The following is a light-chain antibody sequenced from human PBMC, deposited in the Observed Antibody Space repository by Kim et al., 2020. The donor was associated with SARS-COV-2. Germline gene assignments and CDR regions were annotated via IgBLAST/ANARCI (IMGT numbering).Light chain of an antibody. CDR2: QDA. Sequence: LSPGQTASITCSGDKLGDKYACWYQQKPGQPPAMVIYQDANRPSGIPERFSASNSGNTATLTISGTQAMDEADYYCQAWDSSTAVFGGGTQLTVL. V-gene: IGLV3-1*01. CDR3: QAWDSSTAV. J-gene: IGLJ2*01. CDR1: KLGDKY.